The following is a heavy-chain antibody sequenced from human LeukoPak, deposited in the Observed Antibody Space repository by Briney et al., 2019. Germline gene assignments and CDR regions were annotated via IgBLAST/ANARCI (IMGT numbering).Heavy chain of an antibody. Sequence: PGGSLRLSCAASGFTFGSYAMNWVRQAPGKGLEWVSTISGSGGRTHYADSVKGRFTISRDNSKNTLYMQMNSLRAEDTAVYYCARFWNDGPIDYWGQGTLVTVSS. D-gene: IGHD1-1*01. V-gene: IGHV3-23*01. CDR2: ISGSGGRT. CDR3: ARFWNDGPIDY. J-gene: IGHJ4*02. CDR1: GFTFGSYA.